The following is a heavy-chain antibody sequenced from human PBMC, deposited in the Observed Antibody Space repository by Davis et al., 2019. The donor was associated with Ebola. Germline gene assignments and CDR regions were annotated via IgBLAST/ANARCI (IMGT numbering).Heavy chain of an antibody. J-gene: IGHJ4*02. CDR1: GFTFSGSA. CDR2: IRSKANSYAT. V-gene: IGHV3-73*01. Sequence: GESLKISCAASGFTFSGSAMHWVRQASGKGLEWVGRIRSKANSYATAYVASVKGRFTISRDDSKNTAYLQMNSLKTEDTAVYYCTSTLDGDYVDYWGQGTLVTVSS. CDR3: TSTLDGDYVDY. D-gene: IGHD4-17*01.